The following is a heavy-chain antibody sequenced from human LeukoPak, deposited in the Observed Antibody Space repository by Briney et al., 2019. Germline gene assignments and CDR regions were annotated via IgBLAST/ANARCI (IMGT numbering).Heavy chain of an antibody. J-gene: IGHJ4*02. CDR3: AKAPIQYCSGASCYPFDY. Sequence: GASLRLSCAASGFTFSNYAMGWVRQTPGKGLECISLITSDGSATYYVDSVKGRFTISRDNSDNTMYLQMSSLRADDTAVYYCAKAPIQYCSGASCYPFDYWGQGTLVTVSS. CDR1: GFTFSNYA. CDR2: ITSDGSAT. D-gene: IGHD2-15*01. V-gene: IGHV3-23*01.